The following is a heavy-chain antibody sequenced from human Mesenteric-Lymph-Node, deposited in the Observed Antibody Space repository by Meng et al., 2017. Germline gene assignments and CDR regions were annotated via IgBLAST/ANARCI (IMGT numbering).Heavy chain of an antibody. D-gene: IGHD6-13*01. CDR1: GGTFSSYA. CDR3: ARDLLRSSTGGLDY. V-gene: IGHV1-3*01. CDR2: INAGNGNT. J-gene: IGHJ4*02. Sequence: ASVKVSCKASGGTFSSYAISWVRQAPGQGLEWMGWINAGNGNTKYSQKFQGRVTITRDTSASTAYMELSSLRSEDTAVYYCARDLLRSSTGGLDYWGQGTLVTVSS.